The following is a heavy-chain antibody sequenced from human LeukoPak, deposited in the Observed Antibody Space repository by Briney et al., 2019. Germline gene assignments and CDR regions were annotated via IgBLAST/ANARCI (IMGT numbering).Heavy chain of an antibody. Sequence: GGSLRLSCVASGFTVSTNYISWVRQAPGMGLEWVSIIYSDGTIYYADSVKGRFTISRDNSKNTLYLQMNSLRADDTGVYYCATDRGPPESWHFDVWGRGNPVTVSS. V-gene: IGHV3-53*01. CDR1: GFTVSTNY. J-gene: IGHJ2*01. CDR2: IYSDGTI. D-gene: IGHD3-10*01. CDR3: ATDRGPPESWHFDV.